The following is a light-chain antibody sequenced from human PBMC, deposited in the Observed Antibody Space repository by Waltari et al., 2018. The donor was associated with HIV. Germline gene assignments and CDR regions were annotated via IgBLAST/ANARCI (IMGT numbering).Light chain of an antibody. J-gene: IGLJ2*01. CDR2: EVS. V-gene: IGLV2-14*01. Sequence: QSALTQPASVSGSPGQSITISCTGTSSDVGGYNYVSWYHQHPGKAPKLLISEVSNRPSGISNRFSGSKSGNTASLTISGLQTEDEANYYCSSYTTSTTPVVFGGGTKLTVL. CDR1: SSDVGGYNY. CDR3: SSYTTSTTPVV.